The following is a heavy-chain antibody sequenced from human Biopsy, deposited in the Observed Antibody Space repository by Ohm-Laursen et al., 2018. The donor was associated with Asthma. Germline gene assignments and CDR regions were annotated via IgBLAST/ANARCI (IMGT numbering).Heavy chain of an antibody. J-gene: IGHJ6*02. CDR1: SGSGGYMRSGNYY. V-gene: IGHV4-39*01. D-gene: IGHD6-19*01. CDR2: IYYSGTT. CDR3: ARGQKPSGYSSGWYRRYGMDV. Sequence: SGTLSLTCSLSSGSGGYMRSGNYYWGWIRQPPGKGLEWIGSIYYSGTTYYNPSLESRVTVSADTSKNQFSLKLSSVTAADTAVYYCARGQKPSGYSSGWYRRYGMDVWGQGTTVTVSS.